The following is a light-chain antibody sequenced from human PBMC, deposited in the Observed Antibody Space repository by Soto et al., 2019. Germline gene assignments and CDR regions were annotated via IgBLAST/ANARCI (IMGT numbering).Light chain of an antibody. CDR3: QQYHNLWT. V-gene: IGKV3-15*01. Sequence: TASHYIYSNVAWFQQRPGQAPRLLIYRASTRATGTPARFTGSGSGTEFTLTITSLQSEDFALYYCQQYHNLWTSGQGTKVDIK. CDR1: HYIYSN. CDR2: RAS. J-gene: IGKJ1*01.